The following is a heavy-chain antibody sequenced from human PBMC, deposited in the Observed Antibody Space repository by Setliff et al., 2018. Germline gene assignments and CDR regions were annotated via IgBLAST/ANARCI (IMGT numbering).Heavy chain of an antibody. CDR1: GITISNNF. D-gene: IGHD4-17*01. CDR3: AKDLGDDGHYYYYMDV. CDR2: IFNDGST. V-gene: IGHV3-53*01. J-gene: IGHJ6*03. Sequence: GGSLRLSCVVSGITISNNFWSWVRQAPGKGLEWVSIIFNDGSTYYADSVKGRFTISRDDSKNTLYLQMNSLTVDDTAVYYCAKDLGDDGHYYYYMDVWGKGTTVTVSS.